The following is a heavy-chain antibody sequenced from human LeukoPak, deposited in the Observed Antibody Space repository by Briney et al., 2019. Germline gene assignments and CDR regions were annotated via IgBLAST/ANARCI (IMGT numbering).Heavy chain of an antibody. Sequence: HPGGSLRLSCATSGFTFNTYAMNWVRQAPGKGLEWVSTIRSNGDTTYYADSVKGRFTISRDNSKNTLYLQMNSLRAEDTAVYYCAKGGDTAIIYYYYGMDVWGQGTTVTVSS. V-gene: IGHV3-23*01. J-gene: IGHJ6*02. CDR2: IRSNGDTT. CDR3: AKGGDTAIIYYYYGMDV. CDR1: GFTFNTYA. D-gene: IGHD5-18*01.